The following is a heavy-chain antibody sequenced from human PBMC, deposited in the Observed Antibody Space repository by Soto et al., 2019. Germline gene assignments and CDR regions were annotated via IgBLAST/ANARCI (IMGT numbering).Heavy chain of an antibody. CDR3: ARDLSWGSNWYYYMDV. Sequence: EVQLVESGGGLVQPGGSLRLSCATSGFILSDCAMNWVRQAPGKGREWVSYISSSSSVIDYADSVKCRFTVSRDNARNSLYLQMNSLRAEDTAVYYCARDLSWGSNWYYYMDVWGKGTPVTVSS. D-gene: IGHD7-27*01. CDR1: GFILSDCA. CDR2: ISSSSSVI. V-gene: IGHV3-48*01. J-gene: IGHJ6*03.